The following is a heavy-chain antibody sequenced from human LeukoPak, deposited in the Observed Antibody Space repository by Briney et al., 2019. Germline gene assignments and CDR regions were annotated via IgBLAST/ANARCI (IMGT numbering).Heavy chain of an antibody. CDR3: ARGLDYYGSGSPLFDY. CDR1: GGSISSGDYY. Sequence: KPSETLSLTCTVSGGSISSGDYYWSWIRQPPGKGLEWIGYIYYSGSTYYNPSLKSRVTISVDTSKNRFSLKLSSVTAADTAVYYCARGLDYYGSGSPLFDYWGQGTLVTVSS. V-gene: IGHV4-30-4*01. CDR2: IYYSGST. D-gene: IGHD3-10*01. J-gene: IGHJ4*02.